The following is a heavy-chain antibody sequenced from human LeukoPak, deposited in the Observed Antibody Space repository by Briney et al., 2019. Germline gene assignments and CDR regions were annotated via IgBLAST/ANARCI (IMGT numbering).Heavy chain of an antibody. Sequence: ASVKVSCKASGYTFTSYDINWVRQATGQGLEWMGWMNPNSGNTGYAQKFQGRVTITRNTSISTAYMELSSLRSEDTAVYYCARGDDTMIVGDIGSYYYYYMDVWGKGTTVTVSS. V-gene: IGHV1-8*03. J-gene: IGHJ6*03. CDR2: MNPNSGNT. CDR1: GYTFTSYD. D-gene: IGHD3-22*01. CDR3: ARGDDTMIVGDIGSYYYYYMDV.